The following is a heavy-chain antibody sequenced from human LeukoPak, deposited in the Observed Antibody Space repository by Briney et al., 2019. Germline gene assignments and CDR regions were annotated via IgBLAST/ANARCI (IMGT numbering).Heavy chain of an antibody. D-gene: IGHD1-26*01. CDR3: AKDGPWRELLGY. CDR2: IGYSGANS. V-gene: IGHV3-23*01. Sequence: GGSLRLSCAASGFTFDSYAMSWVRQAPGRGLEWVSLIGYSGANSFYADSVKGRFTISRDNSKNTLYLQMNSLRAEDTAVYYCAKDGPWRELLGYWGQGTLVTVSS. J-gene: IGHJ4*02. CDR1: GFTFDSYA.